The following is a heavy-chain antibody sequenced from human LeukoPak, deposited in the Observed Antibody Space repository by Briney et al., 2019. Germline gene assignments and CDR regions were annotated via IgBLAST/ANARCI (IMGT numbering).Heavy chain of an antibody. CDR1: GYSISSGYY. Sequence: PSETLSLTCAVSGYSISSGYYWCWIRQPPGKGLEWIGNIYHSGITYYNPSLKSRVTISVDTSKNQFSLKLSSVTAADTAAYYCARLDCSSTICYGGHNWFDPWGQGTLVTVSS. D-gene: IGHD2-2*01. CDR3: ARLDCSSTICYGGHNWFDP. CDR2: IYHSGIT. V-gene: IGHV4-38-2*01. J-gene: IGHJ5*02.